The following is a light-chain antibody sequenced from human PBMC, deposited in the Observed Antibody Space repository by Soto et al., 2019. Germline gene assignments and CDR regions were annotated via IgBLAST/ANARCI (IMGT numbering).Light chain of an antibody. Sequence: DIQMTQSPSTLSAFVGDRVTITCWASQSIGSRLAWYQQKPGKAPNLMVFDASALESGVPSRFSGSGSGTEFSLTISSLQPDDFATYYCQQYASYNTFGQGTKLEI. J-gene: IGKJ2*01. V-gene: IGKV1-5*01. CDR1: QSIGSR. CDR2: DAS. CDR3: QQYASYNT.